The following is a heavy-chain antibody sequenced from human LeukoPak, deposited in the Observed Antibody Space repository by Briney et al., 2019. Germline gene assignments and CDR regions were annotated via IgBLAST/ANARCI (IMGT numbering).Heavy chain of an antibody. Sequence: SVKVSCKASGGTFSSYAISWVRQAPGQGLEWMGRIIPILGIANYAQKFQGRVTITADKSTSTAYMELSSLRSEDTAVYYCARPASSGYQFDYWGQGTLVTVSS. J-gene: IGHJ4*02. D-gene: IGHD5-12*01. CDR2: IIPILGIA. CDR1: GGTFSSYA. CDR3: ARPASSGYQFDY. V-gene: IGHV1-69*04.